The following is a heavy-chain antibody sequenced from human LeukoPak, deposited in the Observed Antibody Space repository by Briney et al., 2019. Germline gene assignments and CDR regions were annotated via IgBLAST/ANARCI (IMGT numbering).Heavy chain of an antibody. D-gene: IGHD2-2*01. J-gene: IGHJ3*02. CDR3: AREEVVPAAIRSSAFDI. CDR1: GGSISSGGYY. Sequence: SETLSLTCTVSGGSISSGGYYWSWIRQHPGKGLEWIGYIYYRGSTYYNPPLKSRVTISVDTSKNQFSLKLSSVTAADTAVYYCAREEVVPAAIRSSAFDIWGQGTMVTVSS. CDR2: IYYRGST. V-gene: IGHV4-31*03.